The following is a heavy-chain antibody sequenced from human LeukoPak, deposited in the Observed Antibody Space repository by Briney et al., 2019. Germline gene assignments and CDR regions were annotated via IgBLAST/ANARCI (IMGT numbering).Heavy chain of an antibody. D-gene: IGHD2-15*01. Sequence: SETLSLTCTVSGGSISSYYWSWIRQPPGKGLEWIGEINHSGSTNYNPSLKSRVTISVDTSKNQFSLKLSSVTAADTAVYYCARGRIPFRWSAAFDIWGQGTMVTVSS. CDR1: GGSISSYY. CDR3: ARGRIPFRWSAAFDI. CDR2: INHSGST. V-gene: IGHV4-34*01. J-gene: IGHJ3*02.